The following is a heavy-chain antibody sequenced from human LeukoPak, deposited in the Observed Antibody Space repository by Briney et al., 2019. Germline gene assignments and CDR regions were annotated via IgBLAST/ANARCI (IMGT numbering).Heavy chain of an antibody. CDR1: GFTFSSYA. Sequence: GGSLRLSCAASGFTFSSYAMHWVRQAPGKGLEWVAVISYDGSNKYYADSVKGRFTISRDNSKNTLYLQMNSRRAEDTAVYYCAEDGSGSLIYYFDYWGQGTLVTVSS. D-gene: IGHD1-26*01. CDR3: AEDGSGSLIYYFDY. J-gene: IGHJ4*02. CDR2: ISYDGSNK. V-gene: IGHV3-30-3*01.